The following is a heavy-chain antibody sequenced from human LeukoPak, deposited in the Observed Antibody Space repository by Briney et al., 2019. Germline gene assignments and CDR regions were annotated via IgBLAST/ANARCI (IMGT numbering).Heavy chain of an antibody. J-gene: IGHJ4*02. CDR1: GGSISIFY. D-gene: IGHD4-23*01. Sequence: PSETLSLTCTVSGGSISIFYWSWIRQPPGKGLEWIGDIYYSGTTNYNPSLKSRVTISLDTSKNQFSLRLSSVTAADTAVYYCARIDAVVATPTSFDYWGQGTLVTVSS. V-gene: IGHV4-59*01. CDR2: IYYSGTT. CDR3: ARIDAVVATPTSFDY.